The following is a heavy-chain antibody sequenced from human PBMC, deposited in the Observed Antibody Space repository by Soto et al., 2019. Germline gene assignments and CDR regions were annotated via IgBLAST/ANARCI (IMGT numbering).Heavy chain of an antibody. CDR3: ARGGYDFWSGYYAWFDP. CDR2: IYHSGST. D-gene: IGHD3-3*01. Sequence: PSETLSLTCAVSGYSISSGYYWGWIRQPPGKGLEWIGSIYHSGSTYYNPSLKSRVTISVDTSKNQFSLKLSSVTAADTAVYYCARGGYDFWSGYYAWFDPWGQGTLVTVSS. J-gene: IGHJ5*02. CDR1: GYSISSGYY. V-gene: IGHV4-38-2*01.